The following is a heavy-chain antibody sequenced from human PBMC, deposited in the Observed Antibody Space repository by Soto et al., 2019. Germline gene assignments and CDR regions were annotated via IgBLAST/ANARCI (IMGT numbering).Heavy chain of an antibody. D-gene: IGHD1-26*01. CDR3: ARLIVSLVDAFDI. Sequence: VQLVQSGAEVKKPGSSVKVSCKASGGTFSSYTISWVRQAPGQGLEWMGRIIPILGIANYAQKFQGRVTITADKSTSTAYMELSSLRSEDTAVYYCARLIVSLVDAFDIWGQGTMVTVSS. CDR2: IIPILGIA. V-gene: IGHV1-69*02. J-gene: IGHJ3*02. CDR1: GGTFSSYT.